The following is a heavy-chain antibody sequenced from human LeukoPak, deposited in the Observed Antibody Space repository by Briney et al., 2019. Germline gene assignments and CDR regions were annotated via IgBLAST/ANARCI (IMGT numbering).Heavy chain of an antibody. CDR2: IYYSGST. CDR1: GGSISSGDYY. V-gene: IGHV4-30-4*01. Sequence: SETLSLTCTVSGGSISSGDYYWSWIRQPPGKGLEWIGYIYYSGSTYYNPSLKSRVTISVDTSRKHFSLKLSSVTAADTAVYYCARSFLNLDAFDIWGQGTMVTVSS. J-gene: IGHJ3*02. D-gene: IGHD1-14*01. CDR3: ARSFLNLDAFDI.